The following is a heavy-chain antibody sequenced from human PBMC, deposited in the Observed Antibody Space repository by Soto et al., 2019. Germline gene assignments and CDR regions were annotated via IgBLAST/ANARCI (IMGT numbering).Heavy chain of an antibody. D-gene: IGHD6-19*01. V-gene: IGHV4-59*08. CDR2: IYYSGST. Sequence: SETLSLTCTVSGGSISSYYWSWIRQPPGKGLEWIGYIYYSGSTNYNPSLKSRVTISVDTSKNQFSLKLSSVTAADTAVYYCARHSISGWYAADTGGWFDPWGQGTLVTVSS. CDR1: GGSISSYY. CDR3: ARHSISGWYAADTGGWFDP. J-gene: IGHJ5*02.